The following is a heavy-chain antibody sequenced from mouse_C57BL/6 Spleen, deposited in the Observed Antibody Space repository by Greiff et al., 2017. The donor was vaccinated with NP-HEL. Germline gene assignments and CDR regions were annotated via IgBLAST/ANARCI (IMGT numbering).Heavy chain of an antibody. D-gene: IGHD2-5*01. CDR1: GFTFSDYY. CDR3: ARGSNYPYYYAMDY. CDR2: INYDGSST. Sequence: DVKLVESEGGLVQPGSSMKLSCTASGFTFSDYYMAWVRQVPEKGLEWVANINYDGSSTYYLDSLKSRFIISRDNAKNILYLQMSSLKSEDTATYYCARGSNYPYYYAMDYWGQGTSVTVSS. J-gene: IGHJ4*01. V-gene: IGHV5-16*01.